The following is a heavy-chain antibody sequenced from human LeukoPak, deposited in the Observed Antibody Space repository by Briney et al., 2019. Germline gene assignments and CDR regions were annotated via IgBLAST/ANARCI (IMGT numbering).Heavy chain of an antibody. CDR2: IIPILGIA. V-gene: IGHV1-69*02. Sequence: GASVKVSCKASGGTFSSYTISWVRQAPGQGLEWMGRIIPILGIANYAQKFQGRVTITADKSTSTAHMELSSLRSEDTAVYYCASPSLRGTMIVVAPMGDAFDIWGQGTMVTVSS. D-gene: IGHD3-22*01. J-gene: IGHJ3*02. CDR3: ASPSLRGTMIVVAPMGDAFDI. CDR1: GGTFSSYT.